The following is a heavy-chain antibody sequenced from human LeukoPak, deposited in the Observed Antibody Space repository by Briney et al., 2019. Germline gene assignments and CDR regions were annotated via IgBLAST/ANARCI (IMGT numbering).Heavy chain of an antibody. V-gene: IGHV3-21*01. D-gene: IGHD3-22*01. Sequence: PGGSLRLSCASPRFTFSNNTMSWGRQAPGKGLEWVSSISADSTYKYYADSMKGRFTISRDNAENSVYLQVKSLRVEDTAVYYCATSQYTFHSDTSGYPYAFDHWGQGALVTVSS. CDR2: ISADSTYK. J-gene: IGHJ4*02. CDR3: ATSQYTFHSDTSGYPYAFDH. CDR1: RFTFSNNT.